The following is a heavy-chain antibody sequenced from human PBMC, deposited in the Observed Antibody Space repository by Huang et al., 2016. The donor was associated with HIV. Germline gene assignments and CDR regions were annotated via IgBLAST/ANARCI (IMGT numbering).Heavy chain of an antibody. CDR3: ARQWTILEWLLGLDV. V-gene: IGHV4-34*02. CDR2: VNDSGAT. Sequence: QMQLQQRGAGLLKPSETLSLTCGVSGGSFTGNYLTWIRQAPGQGLEWVGEVNDSGATNDNPSLNGRVTISLDKSNRELSLNLRSVTAADTAVYYCARQWTILEWLLGLDVWGQGTTVIVSS. J-gene: IGHJ6*02. CDR1: GGSFTGNY. D-gene: IGHD3-3*01.